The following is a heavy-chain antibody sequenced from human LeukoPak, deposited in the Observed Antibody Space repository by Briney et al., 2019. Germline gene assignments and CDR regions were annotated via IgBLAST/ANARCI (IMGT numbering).Heavy chain of an antibody. J-gene: IGHJ6*04. CDR1: GGTFSSYA. V-gene: IGHV1-69*06. CDR3: ACGYCSSTSCRYGMDV. Sequence: ASVKISCKASGGTFSSYAISWVRQAPGQGLEWMGGIIPIFGTANYAQKFQGRVTITADKTTSTAYMELSSLRSEATAVYYCACGYCSSTSCRYGMDVWGKGTTVTVSS. D-gene: IGHD2-2*03. CDR2: IIPIFGTA.